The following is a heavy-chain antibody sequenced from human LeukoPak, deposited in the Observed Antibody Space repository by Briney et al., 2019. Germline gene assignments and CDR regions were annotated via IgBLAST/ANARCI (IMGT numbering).Heavy chain of an antibody. CDR3: ARGGSYGDYGFSGWFDP. Sequence: GGSLRLSCVVSGFNLGSSWMSWVRQAPGKGLEWVAVISYDGSNKYYADSVKGRFTISRDNSKNTLYLQMNSLRAEDTAVYYCARGGSYGDYGFSGWFDPWGQGTLVTVSS. V-gene: IGHV3-30-3*01. D-gene: IGHD4-17*01. J-gene: IGHJ5*02. CDR1: GFNLGSSW. CDR2: ISYDGSNK.